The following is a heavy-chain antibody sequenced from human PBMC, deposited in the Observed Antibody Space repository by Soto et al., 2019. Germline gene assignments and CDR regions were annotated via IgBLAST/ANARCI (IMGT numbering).Heavy chain of an antibody. V-gene: IGHV1-24*01. D-gene: IGHD3-10*01. J-gene: IGHJ5*02. CDR1: GYTLTELS. CDR2: FDPEDGET. CDR3: ATDQSPRYYYGSGSQNNWFDP. Sequence: ASVKVSCKVSGYTLTELSMHWVRQAPGKGLEWMGGFDPEDGETIYAQKFQGRVTMTEDTSTDTAYMGLGSLRSEDTAVYYCATDQSPRYYYGSGSQNNWFDPWGQGTLVTVSS.